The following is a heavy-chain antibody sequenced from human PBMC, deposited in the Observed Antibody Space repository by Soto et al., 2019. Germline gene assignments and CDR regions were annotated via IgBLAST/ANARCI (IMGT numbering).Heavy chain of an antibody. Sequence: QVQLVQSRGEVKKPGASVKVSCKTSGYSFTTYGIIWVRQAPGQGLEWMGWISGYNGNTNYAQKLQDRVTMTTDTSTSTAYMELRSLRSDDTAVYYCAREDPAPYYYYGMEGWGQGSTVTVPS. V-gene: IGHV1-18*01. CDR3: AREDPAPYYYYGMEG. CDR2: ISGYNGNT. CDR1: GYSFTTYG. J-gene: IGHJ6*02.